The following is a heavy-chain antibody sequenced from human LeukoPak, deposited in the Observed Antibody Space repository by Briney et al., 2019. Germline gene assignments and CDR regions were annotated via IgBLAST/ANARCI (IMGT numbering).Heavy chain of an antibody. J-gene: IGHJ4*02. D-gene: IGHD6-19*01. CDR2: ISGGGST. Sequence: GGSLRLSCAASGFTVSSNYMSWVRQAPGKGLEWVSVISGGGSTYYADSVKGRFTISRDNSKNTLYLQMNSLRAEDTAVYYCARVEQWLVALDYWGQGTLVTVSS. CDR3: ARVEQWLVALDY. V-gene: IGHV3-66*01. CDR1: GFTVSSNY.